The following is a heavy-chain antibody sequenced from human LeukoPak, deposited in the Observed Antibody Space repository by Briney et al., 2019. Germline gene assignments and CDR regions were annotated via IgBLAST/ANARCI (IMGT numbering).Heavy chain of an antibody. CDR2: ISGSGGTT. J-gene: IGHJ4*02. D-gene: IGHD3-10*01. Sequence: PGGSLRLSCAASGFSGFTFSSHAMSWVCQAPGKGLEWVSAISGSGGTTYYADSVKGRFSISRDNSKNTLYLQMNSLRAEDTAIYYCANKYGSGSYYIGWGQGTLVTVSS. CDR1: GFSGFTFSSHA. CDR3: ANKYGSGSYYIG. V-gene: IGHV3-23*01.